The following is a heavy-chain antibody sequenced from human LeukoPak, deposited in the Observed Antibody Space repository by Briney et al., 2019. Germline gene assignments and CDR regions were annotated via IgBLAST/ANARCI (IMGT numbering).Heavy chain of an antibody. CDR2: INHSGST. Sequence: SETLSLTCTVSGGSFSNNYWNWIRQPPGKGLEWIGEINHSGSTNYNPSLKSRVTISVDTSKNQFSLKLSSVTAADTAVYYCARQRGYSYGYDQFFDYWGQGTLVTVSS. V-gene: IGHV4-34*01. D-gene: IGHD5-18*01. CDR1: GGSFSNNY. CDR3: ARQRGYSYGYDQFFDY. J-gene: IGHJ4*02.